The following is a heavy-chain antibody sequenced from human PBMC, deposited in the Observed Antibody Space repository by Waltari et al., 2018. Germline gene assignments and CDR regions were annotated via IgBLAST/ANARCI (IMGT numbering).Heavy chain of an antibody. CDR1: GYTFTGHY. D-gene: IGHD6-13*01. J-gene: IGHJ6*03. Sequence: QVQLVQSGAEVKKPGASVKVSCKASGYTFTGHYMHWVRQAPGQGLEWMGRINPNSGGTNYAQKFQGRVTMTRDTSISTAYMELSRLRSDDTAVYYCARLVPIAAAGYYYMDVWGKGTTVTVSS. CDR2: INPNSGGT. CDR3: ARLVPIAAAGYYYMDV. V-gene: IGHV1-2*06.